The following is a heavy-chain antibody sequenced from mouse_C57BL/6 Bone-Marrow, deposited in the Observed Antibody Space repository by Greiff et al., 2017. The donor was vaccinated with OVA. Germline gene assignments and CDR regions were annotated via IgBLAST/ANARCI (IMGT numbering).Heavy chain of an antibody. J-gene: IGHJ4*01. CDR2: ISSGGSYT. D-gene: IGHD2-2*01. Sequence: DVKLVESGGDLVKPGGSLKLSCAASGFTFSSYGMSWVRQTPDKRLEWVATISSGGSYTYYPDSVKGRFTISRDNAKNTLYLQMSSLKSEDTAMYYCARRLWLRRDAMDYWGQGTSVTVSS. CDR1: GFTFSSYG. V-gene: IGHV5-6*02. CDR3: ARRLWLRRDAMDY.